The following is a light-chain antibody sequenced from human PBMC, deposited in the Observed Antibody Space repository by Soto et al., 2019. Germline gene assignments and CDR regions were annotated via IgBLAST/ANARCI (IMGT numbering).Light chain of an antibody. CDR2: GAS. J-gene: IGKJ2*01. V-gene: IGKV3-20*01. CDR1: QSVSSSY. CDR3: QQYGSSPLYT. Sequence: EFVLTQSPGTLSLSPGERATLSCRASQSVSSSYLAWYQQKPGQAPRLLIYGASSRATGIPDRFSGSGSGTDFPLTISRLEPEDFAVYYCQQYGSSPLYTFGQGTKLEIK.